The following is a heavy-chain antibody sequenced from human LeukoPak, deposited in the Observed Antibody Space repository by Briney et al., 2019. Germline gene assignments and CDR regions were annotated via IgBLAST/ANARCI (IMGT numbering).Heavy chain of an antibody. CDR3: WAVAGTGYFDY. J-gene: IGHJ4*02. Sequence: ASVKVSCKVSGYTLTELSMHWVRQAPGKGLEWMGGFDPEDGETIYAQKFQGRVTMTRDMSTSTVYMELSSLRSEDTAVYYCWAVAGTGYFDYWGQGTLVTVSS. CDR1: GYTLTELS. V-gene: IGHV1-24*01. D-gene: IGHD6-19*01. CDR2: FDPEDGET.